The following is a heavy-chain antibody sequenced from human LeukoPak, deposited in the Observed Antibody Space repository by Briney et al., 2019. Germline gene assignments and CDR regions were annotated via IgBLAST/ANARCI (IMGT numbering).Heavy chain of an antibody. Sequence: SETLSLTCAVYGGSFSGYYWSRIRQPPGKGLEWIGYIYYSGSTYYSPSLKCRVTISVDTSKNQFSLKLSSVTAADTAVYYCARISTETTVTAFDYWGQGTLVTVSS. CDR1: GGSFSGYY. CDR3: ARISTETTVTAFDY. D-gene: IGHD4-17*01. J-gene: IGHJ4*02. CDR2: IYYSGST. V-gene: IGHV4-34*09.